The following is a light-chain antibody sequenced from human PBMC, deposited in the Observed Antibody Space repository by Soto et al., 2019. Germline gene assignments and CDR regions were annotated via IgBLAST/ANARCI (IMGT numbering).Light chain of an antibody. CDR1: QSFSTW. V-gene: IGKV1-5*03. CDR2: KAS. J-gene: IGKJ2*02. Sequence: DIQMTQSPSTLSASVGDRVTITCRASQSFSTWLAWYQQKPGKAPKLLIYKASNLESGVPSRFSGSGSGTEFTLTISSLQTDDFATYYCLQYNSYPWTFGQGTKLEIK. CDR3: LQYNSYPWT.